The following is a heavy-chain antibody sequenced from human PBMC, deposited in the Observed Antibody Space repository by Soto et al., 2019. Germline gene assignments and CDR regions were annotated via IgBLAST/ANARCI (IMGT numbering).Heavy chain of an antibody. V-gene: IGHV4-34*01. CDR1: GGSFSGYH. CDR3: AMSPRGVVAASRERFDY. J-gene: IGHJ4*02. D-gene: IGHD2-15*01. CDR2: INHSGST. Sequence: SETLSLTCAVYGGSFSGYHWSWIRQPPGKGLEWIGEINHSGSTNYNPSLKSRVTISVDTSKNQFSLKLSSVTAADTAVYYCAMSPRGVVAASRERFDYWGQGTLVTVPS.